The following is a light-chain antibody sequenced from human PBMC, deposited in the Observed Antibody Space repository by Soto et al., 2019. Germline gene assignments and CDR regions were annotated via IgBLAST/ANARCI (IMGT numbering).Light chain of an antibody. Sequence: EIVMTQSPATLSVSPGERVTLSCRASQSVSRSLSWYQQKPGQAPRLLIYDASTRATGIPASFSGSGSGTEFTPTISSLQSEDFAVFYCQQYNNWPPFTFGPGTKVDIK. J-gene: IGKJ3*01. V-gene: IGKV3-15*01. CDR3: QQYNNWPPFT. CDR1: QSVSRS. CDR2: DAS.